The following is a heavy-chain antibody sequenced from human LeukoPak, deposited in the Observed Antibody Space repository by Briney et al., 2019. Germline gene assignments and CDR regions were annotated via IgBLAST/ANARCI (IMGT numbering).Heavy chain of an antibody. CDR2: VHHSGST. V-gene: IGHV4-31*03. D-gene: IGHD3-10*01. Sequence: SETLSLTCTVSGGSISSGNYYWSWIRQHPGKGLEWIGYVHHSGSTYYNPSLKSRVIISVDTSKNQFSLKLNSVTAADTAVYYCASYGSGSYRFDPWGQGTLVTVSS. CDR3: ASYGSGSYRFDP. CDR1: GGSISSGNYY. J-gene: IGHJ5*02.